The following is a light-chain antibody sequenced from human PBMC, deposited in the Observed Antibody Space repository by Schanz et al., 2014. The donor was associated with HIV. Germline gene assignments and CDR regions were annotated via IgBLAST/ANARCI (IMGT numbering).Light chain of an antibody. Sequence: EIVLTQSPGTLSLSPGERATLSCRASQTVTSDFLAWYQQTPGQAPRLLIYGAASRATGIPDRFSGSGSGTDFTLTISRLEPEDFAVYYCQQYGSSSWTFGQGTKVDLK. V-gene: IGKV3-20*01. J-gene: IGKJ1*01. CDR1: QTVTSDF. CDR2: GAA. CDR3: QQYGSSSWT.